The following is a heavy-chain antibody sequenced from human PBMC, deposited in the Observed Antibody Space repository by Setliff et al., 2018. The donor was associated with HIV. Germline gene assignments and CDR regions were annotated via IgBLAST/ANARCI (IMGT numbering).Heavy chain of an antibody. CDR2: IYYSGST. J-gene: IGHJ1*01. CDR3: ARAATFEYFLY. V-gene: IGHV4-30-4*08. Sequence: SETLSLTCTVSGGSISSGDYYWSWIRQHPGKGLEWIGYIYYSGSTNHNPSVKSRVTISVGTSKNQFSLKMTSVTAADTAVYYCARAATFEYFLYWGQGTLVTVSS. CDR1: GGSISSGDYY.